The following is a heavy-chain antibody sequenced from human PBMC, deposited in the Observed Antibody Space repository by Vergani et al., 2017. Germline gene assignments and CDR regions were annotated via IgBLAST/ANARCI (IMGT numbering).Heavy chain of an antibody. J-gene: IGHJ4*02. Sequence: QVQLVQSGAEVKKPGSSVKVSCKASGGTFSSYAISWVRQAPGQGLEWMGWINPNSGGTNYAQKFQGRVTMTRDTSISTAYMELSRLRSDDTAVYYCASSADYYDSSGYPNWGQGTLVTVSS. CDR1: GGTFSSYA. CDR3: ASSADYYDSSGYPN. D-gene: IGHD3-22*01. CDR2: INPNSGGT. V-gene: IGHV1-2*02.